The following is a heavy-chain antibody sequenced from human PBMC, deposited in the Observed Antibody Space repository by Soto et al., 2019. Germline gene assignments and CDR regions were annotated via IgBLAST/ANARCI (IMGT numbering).Heavy chain of an antibody. CDR3: ARDPPPPDY. CDR1: GYTFASYA. Sequence: QVQLVQSGAEVKKPGASVKVSCKASGYTFASYAISWMRQAPGQGLEWMGWISAYNGNTNYAQKRQGRVTTTTGASTSTAYMERRSLGSDDTAVYYCARDPPPPDYWGQGTLVTVSS. V-gene: IGHV1-18*01. J-gene: IGHJ4*02. CDR2: ISAYNGNT.